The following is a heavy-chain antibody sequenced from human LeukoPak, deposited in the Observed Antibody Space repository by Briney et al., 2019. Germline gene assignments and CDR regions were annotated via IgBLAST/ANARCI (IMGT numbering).Heavy chain of an antibody. Sequence: ASVKVSCKASGYTFTGYYMHWVRQAPGQGLEWMGWINPNSGGTNYAQKFQGGVTMTRDTSISTAYMELGRLRSDDTAVYYCARAGFLAVAGTNYFDYWGQGTLVTVSS. V-gene: IGHV1-2*02. CDR2: INPNSGGT. D-gene: IGHD6-19*01. CDR3: ARAGFLAVAGTNYFDY. CDR1: GYTFTGYY. J-gene: IGHJ4*02.